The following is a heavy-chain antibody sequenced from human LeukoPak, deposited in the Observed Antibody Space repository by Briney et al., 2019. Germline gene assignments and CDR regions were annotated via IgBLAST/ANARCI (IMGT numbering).Heavy chain of an antibody. V-gene: IGHV1-46*01. Sequence: GASVKVSCTASGYTLTSYYLHWVRQAPGQGLEWMGIINPSGGSTTYAQKFQGRVTMTRDASTSTVYMELSSLRSDDMAVYYCARRGAQGGFDFWGQGTMVTVSS. CDR2: INPSGGST. D-gene: IGHD3-10*01. CDR1: GYTLTSYY. CDR3: ARRGAQGGFDF. J-gene: IGHJ3*01.